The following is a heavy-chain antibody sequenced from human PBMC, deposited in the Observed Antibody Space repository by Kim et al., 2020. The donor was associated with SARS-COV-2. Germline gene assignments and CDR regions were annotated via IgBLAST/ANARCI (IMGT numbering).Heavy chain of an antibody. CDR3: ARIRLHETVYNWFDP. J-gene: IGHJ5*02. CDR1: GFTFSSYE. CDR2: ISSSGSTI. Sequence: GGSLRLSCAASGFTFSSYEMNWVRQAPGKGLEWVSYISSSGSTIYYADSVKGRFTISRDNAKNSLYLQMNSLRAEDTAVYYCARIRLHETVYNWFDPWGQGTLVTVSS. D-gene: IGHD4-4*01. V-gene: IGHV3-48*03.